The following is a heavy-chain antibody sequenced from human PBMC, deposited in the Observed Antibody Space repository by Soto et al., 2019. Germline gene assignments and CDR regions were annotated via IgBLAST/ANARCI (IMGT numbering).Heavy chain of an antibody. Sequence: GGSLRLACSASGFTFSIFAMHWVRQAPGKGLEYVSAMNNIGSSTFYADSVRGRFTISRDNSKNTLYLQMSSLRPEDTAMYYCVRDLNYYGAGTYLRSPFDYWGQGTLVTVSS. CDR3: VRDLNYYGAGTYLRSPFDY. CDR1: GFTFSIFA. CDR2: MNNIGSST. D-gene: IGHD3-10*01. J-gene: IGHJ4*02. V-gene: IGHV3-64D*06.